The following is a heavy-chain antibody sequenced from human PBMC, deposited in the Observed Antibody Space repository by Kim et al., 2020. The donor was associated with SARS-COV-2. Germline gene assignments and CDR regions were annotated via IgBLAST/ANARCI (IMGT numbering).Heavy chain of an antibody. CDR1: GLSFDDSA. J-gene: IGHJ6*02. CDR3: ARGNYQESVSLSDYYNGMDV. V-gene: IGHV3-30-3*01. D-gene: IGHD4-17*01. Sequence: GGSLRLSCAASGLSFDDSAMNWVRQAPGKGLEWLAVISYDGRNKDYEDSVKGRFTISRDNSKRTLFLQMNSLRVEDTGVYYCARGNYQESVSLSDYYNGMDVWGQGTTVTVSS. CDR2: ISYDGRNK.